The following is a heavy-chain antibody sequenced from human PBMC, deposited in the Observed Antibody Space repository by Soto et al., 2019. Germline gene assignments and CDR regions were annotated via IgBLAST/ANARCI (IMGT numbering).Heavy chain of an antibody. CDR2: INHSGST. CDR1: GGSFSGYY. CDR3: ARIVARWARYGMDV. D-gene: IGHD5-12*01. J-gene: IGHJ6*02. V-gene: IGHV4-34*01. Sequence: PSETLSLTCAVYGGSFSGYYWSWIRQPPGKGLEWIGEINHSGSTNYNPSLKSRVTISVDTSKNQFSLKLSSVTAADTAVYYCARIVARWARYGMDVWGQGTTVTVSS.